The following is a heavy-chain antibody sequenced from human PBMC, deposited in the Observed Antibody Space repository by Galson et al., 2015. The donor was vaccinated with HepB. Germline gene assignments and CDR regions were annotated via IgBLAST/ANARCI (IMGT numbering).Heavy chain of an antibody. D-gene: IGHD1/OR15-1a*01. CDR2: ISSSSSNI. CDR3: ARGDRIQEWLEQEYFRH. V-gene: IGHV3-21*01. Sequence: SLRLSCAASGFTFSSYSMNWVRQAPGKGLQWVSSISSSSSNIYYADSVQGRFTISRDNAKNSMFLQMNSLRGEDSCVYYCARGDRIQEWLEQEYFRHWGQGTLVTVSS. J-gene: IGHJ1*01. CDR1: GFTFSSYS.